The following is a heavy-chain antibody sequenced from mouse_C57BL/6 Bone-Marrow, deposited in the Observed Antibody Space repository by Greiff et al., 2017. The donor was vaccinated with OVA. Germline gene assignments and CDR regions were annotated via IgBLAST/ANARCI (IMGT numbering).Heavy chain of an antibody. CDR3: ARNGGLRPYAMDY. CDR1: GFSLTSYG. J-gene: IGHJ4*01. CDR2: IWSGGST. V-gene: IGHV2-2*01. D-gene: IGHD2-4*01. Sequence: QVQLKQSGPGLVQPSQSLSITCTVSGFSLTSYGVHWVRQSPGKGLEWLGVIWSGGSTDYNAAFISRLSISKDNSKSQVFFKMNSLQADDTAIYYCARNGGLRPYAMDYWGQGTSVTVSS.